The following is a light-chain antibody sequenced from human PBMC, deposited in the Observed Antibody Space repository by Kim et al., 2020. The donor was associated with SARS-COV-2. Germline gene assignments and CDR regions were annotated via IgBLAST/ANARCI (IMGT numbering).Light chain of an antibody. CDR2: SAS. CDR3: QQYNIWPYT. V-gene: IGKV3-15*01. Sequence: SVSPGQPAPLSCRSSQSVSIHLASYQQNPGQAPRLLIYSASTRATAIPARFSRSGSGTQFTLTISSLQSEDFAVYYCQQYNIWPYTFGQGTKLEI. J-gene: IGKJ2*01. CDR1: QSVSIH.